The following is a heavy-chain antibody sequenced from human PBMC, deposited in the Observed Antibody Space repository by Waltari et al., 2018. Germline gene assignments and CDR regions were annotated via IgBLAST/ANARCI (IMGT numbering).Heavy chain of an antibody. CDR1: GGSIDSDTYY. V-gene: IGHV4-39*07. CDR3: ARLGYCSSTSCYTTFFDAFDI. Sequence: QVQLQESGPGLVKPSETLSLTCSVSGGSIDSDTYYWGWIRQPPGKGLEWIGSFYYGGSTYSNPSLKSRVASSVHTSKRQFSLKLTSVTAADTALYFCARLGYCSSTSCYTTFFDAFDIWGQGTMVTVSS. D-gene: IGHD2-2*02. J-gene: IGHJ3*02. CDR2: FYYGGST.